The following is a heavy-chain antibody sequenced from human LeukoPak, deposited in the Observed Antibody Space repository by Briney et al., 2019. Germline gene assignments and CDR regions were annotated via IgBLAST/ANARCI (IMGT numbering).Heavy chain of an antibody. CDR3: ARLRRVPAAPFDY. V-gene: IGHV4-34*01. J-gene: IGHJ4*02. CDR2: INHSGST. Sequence: PSETLSLTCAVYGGSFSGYYWSWIRQPPGKGLEWIGEINHSGSTNYNPSLKSRVTISVDTSKNQFSLKLSSVTAADTAVYYCARLRRVPAAPFDYWGQGTLVTVSS. CDR1: GGSFSGYY. D-gene: IGHD2-2*01.